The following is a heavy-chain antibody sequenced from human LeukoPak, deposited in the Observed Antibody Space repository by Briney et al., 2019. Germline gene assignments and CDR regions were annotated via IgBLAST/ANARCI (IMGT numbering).Heavy chain of an antibody. Sequence: GGSLRLSCAASGLTVSNNYMSWVRQAPGKGLEWVSVIYGGGSTFYADSVKGRFTISRDNSKNTLYLQMNSLRAEDTAVYYCARDYGDYGGPVDYWGQGTLVTVSS. D-gene: IGHD4-17*01. CDR1: GLTVSNNY. CDR3: ARDYGDYGGPVDY. J-gene: IGHJ4*02. V-gene: IGHV3-53*01. CDR2: IYGGGST.